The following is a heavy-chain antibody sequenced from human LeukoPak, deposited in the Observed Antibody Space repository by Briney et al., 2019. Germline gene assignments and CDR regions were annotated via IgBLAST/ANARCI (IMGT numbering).Heavy chain of an antibody. CDR3: ARYCSSTSCYRDVYGMDA. Sequence: PGGSLRLSCAASGFTFSSYSMNWVRQAPGKGLEWVSSISSSSSYIYYADSVKGRFTISRDNAKNSLYLQMNSLRAEDTAVYYCARYCSSTSCYRDVYGMDAWGQGTTVTVSS. D-gene: IGHD2-2*02. J-gene: IGHJ6*02. CDR2: ISSSSSYI. V-gene: IGHV3-21*01. CDR1: GFTFSSYS.